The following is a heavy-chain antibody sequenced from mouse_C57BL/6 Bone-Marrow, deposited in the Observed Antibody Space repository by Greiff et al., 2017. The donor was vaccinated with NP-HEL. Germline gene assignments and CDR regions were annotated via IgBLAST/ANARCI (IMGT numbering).Heavy chain of an antibody. V-gene: IGHV1-74*01. CDR2: IHPSDSDT. J-gene: IGHJ2*01. CDR3: ARGEGGYYYGSRYYFDY. D-gene: IGHD1-1*01. Sequence: QVQLQQPGAELVKPGASVKVSCKASGYTFTSYWMHWVKQRPGQGLEWIGRIHPSDSDTNYTQKFKGKATLTVDKSSSTAYMQLSSLTSEDSAVYYCARGEGGYYYGSRYYFDYWGQGTTLTVSS. CDR1: GYTFTSYW.